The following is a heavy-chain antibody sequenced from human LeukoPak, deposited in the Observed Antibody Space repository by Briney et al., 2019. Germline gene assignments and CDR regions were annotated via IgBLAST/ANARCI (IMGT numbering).Heavy chain of an antibody. CDR3: ARASGYCSGGSCPLYYYGMDV. CDR2: ISSNGGST. D-gene: IGHD2-15*01. CDR1: GFTFSSYA. Sequence: PGGSLRLSCAASGFTFSSYAMHWVRQAPGKGLEYVSAISSNGGSTYYADSVKGRFTISRDNSKNTLYLQMGSLRAEDMAVYYCARASGYCSGGSCPLYYYGMDVWGQGTTVTVSS. V-gene: IGHV3-64*02. J-gene: IGHJ6*02.